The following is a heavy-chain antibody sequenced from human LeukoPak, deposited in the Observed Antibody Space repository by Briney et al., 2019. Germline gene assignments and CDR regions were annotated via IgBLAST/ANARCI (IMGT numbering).Heavy chain of an antibody. V-gene: IGHV3-64D*09. CDR3: ARDLWGYSAYSD. D-gene: IGHD5-12*01. CDR2: ISSNGGTT. CDR1: GFSFSNYA. Sequence: GGSLRLSCSASGFSFSNYAMHWVRQAPGKGLEHVSGISSNGGTTHHADSVRGRFTISRDNSKNALYLQMSSLRAEDTAVYYCARDLWGYSAYSDWGQGTLVTVSS. J-gene: IGHJ4*02.